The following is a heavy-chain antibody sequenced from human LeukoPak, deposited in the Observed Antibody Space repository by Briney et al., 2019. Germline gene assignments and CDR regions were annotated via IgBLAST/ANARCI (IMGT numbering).Heavy chain of an antibody. CDR2: ISGSGGST. D-gene: IGHD2-2*01. CDR3: AKDPIVVVPAAHRDDY. Sequence: GGSLRLSCAASGFTFSSYAMSWVRRAPGKGLEWVSAISGSGGSTYYADSVKGRFTISRDNSKNTLYLQMNSLRAEDTAVYYCAKDPIVVVPAAHRDDYWGQGTLVTVSS. CDR1: GFTFSSYA. V-gene: IGHV3-23*01. J-gene: IGHJ4*02.